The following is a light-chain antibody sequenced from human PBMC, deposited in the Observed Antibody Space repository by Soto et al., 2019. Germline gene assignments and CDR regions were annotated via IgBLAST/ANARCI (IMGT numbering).Light chain of an antibody. V-gene: IGLV1-44*01. CDR3: AAWDDSLNVL. CDR2: SNN. CDR1: SSNIGSNT. J-gene: IGLJ2*01. Sequence: QSALTQPPSASGTPGQRVTISCSGSSSNIGSNTVNWYQQLPGTAPKLLIYSNNQRPSGVPDRFSGSKSGTSASLAISGLQYEDEADYYCAAWDDSLNVLFGGGTKLTVL.